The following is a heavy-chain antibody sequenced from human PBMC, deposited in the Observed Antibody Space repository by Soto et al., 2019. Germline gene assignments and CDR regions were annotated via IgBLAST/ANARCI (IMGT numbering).Heavy chain of an antibody. V-gene: IGHV2-5*02. Sequence: QITLKESGPTLVKPTQTLTLTCTFSGFSLSTSGVGVGWIRQPPGKSLEWLARIYWDDDKRYTPSLRSRLTITKATSKNQVVITMTNMDHVDTATYYCAHRRFGLRENWGQGTLVTVSS. CDR2: IYWDDDK. D-gene: IGHD5-12*01. CDR3: AHRRFGLREN. CDR1: GFSLSTSGVG. J-gene: IGHJ4*02.